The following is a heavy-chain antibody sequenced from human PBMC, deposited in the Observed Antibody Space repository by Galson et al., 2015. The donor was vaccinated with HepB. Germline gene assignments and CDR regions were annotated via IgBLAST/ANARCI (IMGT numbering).Heavy chain of an antibody. Sequence: SLRLSCAASGFTFSSYAMSWVRQAPGKGRERVSAISGSGGSTYYADSVKGRFTISRDNSKNTLYLQMNSLRAEDTAVYYCAKELEIAAAGENDYWGQGTLVTVSS. D-gene: IGHD6-13*01. V-gene: IGHV3-23*01. CDR2: ISGSGGST. CDR3: AKELEIAAAGENDY. J-gene: IGHJ4*02. CDR1: GFTFSSYA.